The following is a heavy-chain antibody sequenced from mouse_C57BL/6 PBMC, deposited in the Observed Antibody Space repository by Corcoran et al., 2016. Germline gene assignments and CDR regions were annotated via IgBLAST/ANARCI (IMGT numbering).Heavy chain of an antibody. J-gene: IGHJ1*03. V-gene: IGHV14-3*01. CDR2: IDPANGNT. CDR1: GFNINNTY. Sequence: EVQLQQSVAELVRPGASVKLSCTASGFNINNTYMHWVKQRPEQGLEWIGRIDPANGNTKYAPKFQGKATITADTSSNTAYLQLSSLTSEDTAIYYCARSRDPWYFDVWGTGTTVTVSS. CDR3: ARSRDPWYFDV.